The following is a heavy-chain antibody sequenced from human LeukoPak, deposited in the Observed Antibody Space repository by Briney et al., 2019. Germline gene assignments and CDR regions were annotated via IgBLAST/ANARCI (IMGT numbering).Heavy chain of an antibody. CDR3: ARGDSYYYDSSGYYY. J-gene: IGHJ4*02. CDR2: IYYSGST. Sequence: KPSETLSLTCTVSGGSISSSSYYWGWIRQPPGKGLEWIGYIYYSGSTNYNPSLKSRVTISVDTSKNQFSLKLSSVTAADTAVYYCARGDSYYYDSSGYYYWGQGTLVTVSS. CDR1: GGSISSSSYY. D-gene: IGHD3-22*01. V-gene: IGHV4-61*05.